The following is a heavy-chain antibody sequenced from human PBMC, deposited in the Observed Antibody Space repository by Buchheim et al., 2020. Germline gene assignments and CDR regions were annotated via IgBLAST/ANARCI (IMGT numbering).Heavy chain of an antibody. V-gene: IGHV3-74*02. CDR2: INRDGSDT. D-gene: IGHD1-26*01. CDR3: ASLAGATSQSDFDY. CDR1: GFTFSSYG. Sequence: VQLVESGGGVVQPGRSLRLSCAASGFTFSSYGMHWVRQAPGKGLVWVSRINRDGSDTTYTDSVKGRFTISRDNARNTLTLQMNSLRAEDTAVYYCASLAGATSQSDFDYWGQG. J-gene: IGHJ4*02.